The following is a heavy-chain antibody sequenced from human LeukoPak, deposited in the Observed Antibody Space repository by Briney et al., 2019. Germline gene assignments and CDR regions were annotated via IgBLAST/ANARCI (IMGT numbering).Heavy chain of an antibody. CDR2: INPNSGGT. Sequence: GASVKVSCKASGYTFTGYYMHWVRQAPGQGLEWMGWINPNSGGTNYAQKFQGRVTMTRDTSISTAYMELSRLRSDDTAVYYCARESYCGVGSCLENWFDPWGQGTLVTVSS. J-gene: IGHJ5*02. D-gene: IGHD2-15*01. V-gene: IGHV1-2*02. CDR1: GYTFTGYY. CDR3: ARESYCGVGSCLENWFDP.